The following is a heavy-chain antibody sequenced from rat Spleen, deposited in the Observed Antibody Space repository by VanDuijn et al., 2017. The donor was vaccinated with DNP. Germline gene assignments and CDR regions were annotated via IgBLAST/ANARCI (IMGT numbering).Heavy chain of an antibody. D-gene: IGHD1-2*01. J-gene: IGHJ3*01. CDR2: IWNTGGT. V-gene: IGHV2-41*01. CDR1: GFSLTDYN. CDR3: ARSPESSYIYFPWAS. Sequence: QVQLKESGPGLVRPSQTLSLTCTVAGFSLTDYNVHWVRQSPGKGLEWMGVIWNTGGTRYNSVLKYRLSISKDTSKSQVFLKMNSLQTEDTATYYCARSPESSYIYFPWASWGQGTLVIVSS.